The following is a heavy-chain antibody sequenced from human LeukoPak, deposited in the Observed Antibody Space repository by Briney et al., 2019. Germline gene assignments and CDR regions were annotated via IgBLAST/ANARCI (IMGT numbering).Heavy chain of an antibody. Sequence: GGSLRLSCAASGFTFSSYWMSWVRQAPGKGLEWVSYISSSGSTIYYADSVKGRFTISRDNAKNSLYLQMNSLRAEDTALYYCAKFVDYYDSSGYSYFDYWGQGTLVTVSS. J-gene: IGHJ4*02. V-gene: IGHV3-48*04. CDR1: GFTFSSYW. CDR3: AKFVDYYDSSGYSYFDY. CDR2: ISSSGSTI. D-gene: IGHD3-22*01.